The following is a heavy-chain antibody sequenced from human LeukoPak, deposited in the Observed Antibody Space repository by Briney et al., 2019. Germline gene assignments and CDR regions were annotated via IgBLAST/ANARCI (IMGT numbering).Heavy chain of an antibody. CDR1: GFTVSSNY. V-gene: IGHV3-66*02. J-gene: IGHJ6*03. CDR2: IYSGGST. D-gene: IGHD1-26*01. Sequence: GGSLRLSCAASGFTVSSNYMSWVRQAPGKGLEWVSVIYSGGSTYYADSVKGRFTISRDNSKTTLYLQMNSLRAEATAVYYCASNPSYSYYYYYYMDVWGKGTTVTVSS. CDR3: ASNPSYSYYYYYYMDV.